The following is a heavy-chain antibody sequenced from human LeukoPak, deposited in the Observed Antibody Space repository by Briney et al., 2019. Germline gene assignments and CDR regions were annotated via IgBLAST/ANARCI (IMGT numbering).Heavy chain of an antibody. CDR1: GFTFSSYE. CDR3: ARDSSSPYYYGMDV. D-gene: IGHD6-13*01. J-gene: IGHJ6*02. Sequence: PGGSLRLSCAASGFTFSSYEMNWVRQAPGKGLEWVSYISSSGSTIYYAASVKGRFTISRDNAKNSLYLQMNSLRAEDTAVYYCARDSSSPYYYGMDVWGQGTTVTVSS. CDR2: ISSSGSTI. V-gene: IGHV3-48*03.